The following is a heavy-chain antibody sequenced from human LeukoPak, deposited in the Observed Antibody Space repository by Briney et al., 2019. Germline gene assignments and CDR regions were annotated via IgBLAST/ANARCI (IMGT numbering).Heavy chain of an antibody. Sequence: GGSLRLSCAASGFTFSSYSMNWVRQAPGKGLEWVSYISSSSSTIYYADSVKGRFTISRDNAKNSLYLQMNSLRAEDTAVYYCARDPLGYYDFWSGPDYWGQGTLVTVSS. CDR3: ARDPLGYYDFWSGPDY. J-gene: IGHJ4*02. CDR1: GFTFSSYS. D-gene: IGHD3-3*01. CDR2: ISSSSSTI. V-gene: IGHV3-48*01.